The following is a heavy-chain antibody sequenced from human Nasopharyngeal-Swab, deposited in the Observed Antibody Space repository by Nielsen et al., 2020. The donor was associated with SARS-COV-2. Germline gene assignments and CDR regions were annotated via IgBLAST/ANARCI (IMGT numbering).Heavy chain of an antibody. J-gene: IGHJ6*03. V-gene: IGHV3-33*01. CDR1: GFTFSSYG. CDR2: IWYDGSNK. D-gene: IGHD1-14*01. Sequence: GGSLSIYCAASGFTFSSYGMHWVRQTPGKGLEWVAVIWYDGSNKYYADSVKGRFTISRDNSKNTLYLQMNSLRAEDTAVYYCARGTGYYYYMDVWGKGTTVTVSS. CDR3: ARGTGYYYYMDV.